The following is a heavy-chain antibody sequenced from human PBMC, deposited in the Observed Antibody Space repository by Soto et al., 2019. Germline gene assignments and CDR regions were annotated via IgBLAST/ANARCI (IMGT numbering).Heavy chain of an antibody. D-gene: IGHD2-15*01. CDR2: ISAYNGNT. CDR3: ARSETYCSGGSCHYFDY. CDR1: GYTFTSYG. Sequence: ASVKVSCKASGYTFTSYGISWVRQAPGQGLEWVGWISAYNGNTNYAQKLQGRVTMTTDTSTSTAYMELRSLRSDDTAVYYCARSETYCSGGSCHYFDYWGQGTLVTVSS. J-gene: IGHJ4*02. V-gene: IGHV1-18*01.